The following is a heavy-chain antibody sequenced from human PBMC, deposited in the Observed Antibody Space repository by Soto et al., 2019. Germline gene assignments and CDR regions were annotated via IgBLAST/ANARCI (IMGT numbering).Heavy chain of an antibody. J-gene: IGHJ4*02. CDR1: GGSFSGYY. V-gene: IGHV4-34*01. Sequence: SETLSLTCAVYGGSFSGYYWSWIRQPPGKGLEWIGEINHSGSTNYNPSLKSRVTISVDTSKNQFSLKLSSVTAADTAVYYCARVWIGVVMPFDYWGQGTLVTVSS. CDR3: ARVWIGVVMPFDY. D-gene: IGHD3-3*01. CDR2: INHSGST.